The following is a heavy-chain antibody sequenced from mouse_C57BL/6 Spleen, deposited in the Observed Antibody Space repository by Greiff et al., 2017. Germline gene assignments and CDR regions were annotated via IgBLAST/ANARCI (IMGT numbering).Heavy chain of an antibody. CDR1: GYTFTSYW. CDR2: IYPGNSDT. D-gene: IGHD1-1*01. V-gene: IGHV1-5*01. Sequence: EVQLQQSGPVLARPGASVKMSCKTSGYTFTSYWMHWVKQRPGQGLEWIGAIYPGNSDTSYNQQFKGKATLTVATSASTAYMELRSLTNEDSAVDYGTDSGGYYGSSHYFDDWGQGTTLTVSS. CDR3: TDSGGYYGSSHYFDD. J-gene: IGHJ2*01.